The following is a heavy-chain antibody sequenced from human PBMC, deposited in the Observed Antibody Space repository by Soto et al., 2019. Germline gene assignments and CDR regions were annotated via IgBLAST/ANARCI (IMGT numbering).Heavy chain of an antibody. CDR3: ARAPYSSSWYRGEVYGMDV. D-gene: IGHD6-13*01. CDR1: GGSISSYY. CDR2: IYYSGST. V-gene: IGHV4-59*01. Sequence: KTSETLSLTCTVSGGSISSYYWSWIRQPPGKGLEWIGYIYYSGSTNYNPSLKSRVTISVDTSKNQFSLKLSSVTAADTAVYYCARAPYSSSWYRGEVYGMDVWGQGTTVTVSS. J-gene: IGHJ6*02.